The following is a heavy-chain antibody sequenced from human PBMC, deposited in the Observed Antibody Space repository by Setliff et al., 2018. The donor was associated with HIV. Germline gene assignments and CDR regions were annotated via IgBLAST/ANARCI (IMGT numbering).Heavy chain of an antibody. CDR3: ARAQIAAPRPYEY. V-gene: IGHV4-34*01. Sequence: KPSETLSLTCAVYGGSFSGYYWTWIRQSPSGLEWIGEINHRGIANSSPSLKSRVTISIDTSKNQFSLRLTSVTAADTALYYCARAQIAAPRPYEYWGQGKLVTVSS. CDR2: INHRGIA. D-gene: IGHD6-6*01. CDR1: GGSFSGYY. J-gene: IGHJ4*02.